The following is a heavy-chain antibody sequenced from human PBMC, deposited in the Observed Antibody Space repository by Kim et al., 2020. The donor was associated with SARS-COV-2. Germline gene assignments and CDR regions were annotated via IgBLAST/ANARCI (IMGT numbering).Heavy chain of an antibody. CDR3: ARGGTSPGEIQLWTNFDY. D-gene: IGHD5-18*01. CDR1: GFTFSSYD. J-gene: IGHJ4*02. CDR2: IGTAGDT. Sequence: GGSLRLSCAXSGFTFSSYDMHWVRQATGKGLEWVSAIGTAGDTYYPGSVKGRFTISRENAKNSLYLQMNSLRAGDTAVYYCARGGTSPGEIQLWTNFDYWGQGTLVTVSS. V-gene: IGHV3-13*01.